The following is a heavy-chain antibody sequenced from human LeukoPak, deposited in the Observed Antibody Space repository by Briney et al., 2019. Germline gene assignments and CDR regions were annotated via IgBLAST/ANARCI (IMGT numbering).Heavy chain of an antibody. CDR3: ARDGETEGYFDY. CDR1: GFTFSSYG. Sequence: GGSLRLSRATSGFTFSSYGMHWVRQAPGKGLEWVSFIRYDGSNKHYAGSVKGRFTISRDNSKNTLYLQMNSLRAEDTAVYYCARDGETEGYFDYWGQGTLVTVSS. V-gene: IGHV3-30*02. J-gene: IGHJ4*02. CDR2: IRYDGSNK. D-gene: IGHD3-10*01.